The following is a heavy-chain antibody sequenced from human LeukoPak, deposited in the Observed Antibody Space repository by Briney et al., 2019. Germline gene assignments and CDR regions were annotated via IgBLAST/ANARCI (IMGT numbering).Heavy chain of an antibody. CDR2: FTTNGYI. D-gene: IGHD2/OR15-2a*01. Sequence: GGSLRLSCAASRFTFSSYSINWVRQAPGKGLEWISSFTTNGYIYYADSVKGRFTISRDNAKNSLYLQMNSLRAEDTAVYYCARAFPLIDYWGQGTLVTVSS. CDR3: ARAFPLIDY. V-gene: IGHV3-21*01. CDR1: RFTFSSYS. J-gene: IGHJ4*02.